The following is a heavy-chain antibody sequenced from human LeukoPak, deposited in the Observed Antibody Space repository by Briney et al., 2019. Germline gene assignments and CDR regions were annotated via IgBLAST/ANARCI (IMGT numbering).Heavy chain of an antibody. CDR3: ARLPYHQLWLGRTYYYYGMDV. D-gene: IGHD5-18*01. CDR2: IYPGDSDT. V-gene: IGHV5-51*01. CDR1: GYSFTSYW. J-gene: IGHJ6*02. Sequence: GESLKISCKGSGYSFTSYWLGWVRQMPGKCLEWMGIIYPGDSDTRYSPSFQGQVTISADKSISTAYLQWSSLKASDTAMYYCARLPYHQLWLGRTYYYYGMDVWGQGTTVTVSS.